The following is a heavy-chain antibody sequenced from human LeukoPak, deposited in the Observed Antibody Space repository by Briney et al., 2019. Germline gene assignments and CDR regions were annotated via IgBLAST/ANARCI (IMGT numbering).Heavy chain of an antibody. CDR2: INHMGTT. V-gene: IGHV4-34*01. CDR3: ARGGNVLVVTQKRKKPFDS. D-gene: IGHD3-22*01. Sequence: SETLSLTCAVYGGAFGGYYWTWIRQSPGKGLEWIGEINHMGTTNSNPSLKSRLTISVDTSKHQLSLRLTSVTAADTGVYFCARGGNVLVVTQKRKKPFDSWGQGTLVAVSS. CDR1: GGAFGGYY. J-gene: IGHJ4*02.